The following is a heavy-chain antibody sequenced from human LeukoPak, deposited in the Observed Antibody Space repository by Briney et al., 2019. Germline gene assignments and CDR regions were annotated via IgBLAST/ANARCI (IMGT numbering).Heavy chain of an antibody. CDR2: ISSSGSTI. Sequence: PGGSLRLSCAASGFTFSSYEMNWVRQAPGKGLEWVSYISSSGSTIYYADSVKGRFTISRDNAKNSLYLQMNSLRAEDTAVYYSARVEDSTYYYYGMDVWGQGTTVTVSS. J-gene: IGHJ6*02. CDR3: ARVEDSTYYYYGMDV. CDR1: GFTFSSYE. V-gene: IGHV3-48*03. D-gene: IGHD6-13*01.